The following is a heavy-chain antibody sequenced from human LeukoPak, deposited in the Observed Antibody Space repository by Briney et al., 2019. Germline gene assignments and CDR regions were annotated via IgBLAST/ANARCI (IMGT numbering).Heavy chain of an antibody. CDR3: ASSYYRRTFDY. V-gene: IGHV3-33*01. CDR2: IWYDGSNK. D-gene: IGHD3-10*01. CDR1: GFTFSSYG. Sequence: GSLRLSCAASGFTFSSYGMHWVRQAPGKGLEWVAVIWYDGSNKYYADSVKGRFTISRDNSKNTLYLQMNSLRAEDTAVYYCASSYYRRTFDYWGQGTLVTVSS. J-gene: IGHJ4*02.